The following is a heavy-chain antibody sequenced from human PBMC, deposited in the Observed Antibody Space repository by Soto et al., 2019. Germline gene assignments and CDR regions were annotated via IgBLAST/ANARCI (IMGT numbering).Heavy chain of an antibody. CDR3: AGSPYYDFWSEHTNWFDP. Sequence: GGSLRLSCAASGFTFSSYGMHWVRQAPGKGLEWVAVIWYDGSNKYYADSVKGRFTISRDNSKNTLYLQMNSLRAEDTAVYYCAGSPYYDFWSEHTNWFDPWGQGTLVTVSS. J-gene: IGHJ5*02. CDR2: IWYDGSNK. CDR1: GFTFSSYG. V-gene: IGHV3-33*01. D-gene: IGHD3-3*01.